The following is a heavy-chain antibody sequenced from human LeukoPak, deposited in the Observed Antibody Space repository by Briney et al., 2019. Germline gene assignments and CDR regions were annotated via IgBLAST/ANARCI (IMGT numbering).Heavy chain of an antibody. CDR3: ARAGYCSGGSCDHNWFDP. D-gene: IGHD2-15*01. CDR2: IIPIFGTA. CDR1: GGTFISYA. J-gene: IGHJ5*02. V-gene: IGHV1-69*06. Sequence: ASVKVSCKASGGTFISYAISWVRQAPGQGLEWMGGIIPIFGTANYAQKFQGRVTITADKSTSTAYMELSSLRSEDTAVYYCARAGYCSGGSCDHNWFDPWGQGTLVTVSS.